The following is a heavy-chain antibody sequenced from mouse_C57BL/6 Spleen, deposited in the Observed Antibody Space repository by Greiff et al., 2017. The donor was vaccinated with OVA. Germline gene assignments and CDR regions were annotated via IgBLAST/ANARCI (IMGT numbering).Heavy chain of an antibody. CDR3: TRDKESSNWYCDV. Sequence: EVKLQESGEGLVKPGGSLKLSCAASGFTFSSYAMSWVSQTPEKRLEWVAYISSGGDYIYYADTVKGRFTISRDNARNTLYLQMSSLKSEDTAMYYCTRDKESSNWYCDVWGTGTTVTVSS. CDR1: GFTFSSYA. J-gene: IGHJ1*03. V-gene: IGHV5-9-1*02. D-gene: IGHD1-1*01. CDR2: ISSGGDYI.